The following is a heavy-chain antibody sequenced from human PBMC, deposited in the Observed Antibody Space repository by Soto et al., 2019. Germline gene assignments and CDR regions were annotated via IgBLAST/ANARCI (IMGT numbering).Heavy chain of an antibody. J-gene: IGHJ6*03. V-gene: IGHV2-5*02. CDR1: GFSLSTSGVG. D-gene: IGHD6-13*01. CDR3: AHSITGYSSSWYVYYYYYMDV. Sequence: SGPTLVNPTQTLTLTCTFSGFSLSTSGVGVGWIRQPPGKALEWLALIYWDDDKRYSPSLKSRLTITKDTSKNQVVLTMTNMDPVDTATYYCAHSITGYSSSWYVYYYYYMDVWGKGTTVTVSS. CDR2: IYWDDDK.